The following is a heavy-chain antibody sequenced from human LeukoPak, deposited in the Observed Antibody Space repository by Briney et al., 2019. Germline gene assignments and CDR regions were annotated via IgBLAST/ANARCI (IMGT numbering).Heavy chain of an antibody. V-gene: IGHV4-38-2*02. CDR3: ARKAVAGGFDY. D-gene: IGHD6-19*01. CDR2: MYHSGST. J-gene: IGHJ4*02. CDR1: GYSIRSGYY. Sequence: SETLSLTCTVSGYSIRSGYYWGWIRQPPGKGLEWIGSMYHSGSTYYNPSLRSRVIISVDTSKNQFSLKLSSVTAADTAVYYCARKAVAGGFDYWGQGTLVTVSS.